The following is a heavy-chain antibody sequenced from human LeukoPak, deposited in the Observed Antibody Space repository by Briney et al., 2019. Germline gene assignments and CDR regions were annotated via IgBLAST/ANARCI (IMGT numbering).Heavy chain of an antibody. D-gene: IGHD3-9*01. V-gene: IGHV3-43*02. J-gene: IGHJ4*02. CDR1: GFTFDDFA. Sequence: GGSLRLSCAASGFTFDDFAMHWVRQAPGKGLEWVSPISGDGDNTHYADSVKGRFTISRDNNKNSLYLQINSLRNQEMGLYYFPKGLDDSLTVYFDNWRRGTLVSVPS. CDR2: ISGDGDNT. CDR3: PKGLDDSLTVYFDN.